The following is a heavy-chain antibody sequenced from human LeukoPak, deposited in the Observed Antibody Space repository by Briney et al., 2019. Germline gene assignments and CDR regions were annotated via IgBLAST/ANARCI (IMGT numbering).Heavy chain of an antibody. CDR1: GGSILTTNW. Sequence: PSETLSLTCAVSGGSILTTNWWSWVRQPPRKGLEWIGEVHLSGASNYNPSLKSRVNMSIDKSKNQLSLELTSVTAAGTAIYYCTRESGAFSPFGFWGQGTLVTVSS. D-gene: IGHD1-26*01. CDR3: TRESGAFSPFGF. J-gene: IGHJ4*02. CDR2: VHLSGAS. V-gene: IGHV4-4*02.